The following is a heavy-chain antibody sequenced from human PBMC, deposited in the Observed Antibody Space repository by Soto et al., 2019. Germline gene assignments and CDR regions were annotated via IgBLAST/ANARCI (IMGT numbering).Heavy chain of an antibody. Sequence: PGGSLRLSCAASGFSFNQAWMTWVRQAPGKGLEWVGRIKSRTDGGATEYAPPVNDRFIISRDDSRNMVFLRMNSLKTEDTAVYFCTYLYREGPWGQGTLVTVSS. CDR2: IKSRTDGGAT. D-gene: IGHD3-10*01. CDR1: GFSFNQAW. V-gene: IGHV3-15*01. J-gene: IGHJ5*02. CDR3: TYLYREGP.